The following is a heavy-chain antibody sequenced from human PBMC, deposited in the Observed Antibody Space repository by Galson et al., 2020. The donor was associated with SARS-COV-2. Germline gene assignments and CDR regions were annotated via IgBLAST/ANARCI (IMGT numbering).Heavy chain of an antibody. V-gene: IGHV4-38-2*01. CDR3: ARLTVGAPHWFDS. CDR1: GFSISSNYY. D-gene: IGHD1-26*01. CDR2: VYHSGNT. J-gene: IGHJ5*01. Sequence: SETLSLTCAASGFSISSNYYWGWIRQPPGKGLGWIWSVYHSGNTYYNPSLNRRVTISVDTSKNQFSLELRSVTAADTAMYYCARLTVGAPHWFDSWGQGTLVTVSS.